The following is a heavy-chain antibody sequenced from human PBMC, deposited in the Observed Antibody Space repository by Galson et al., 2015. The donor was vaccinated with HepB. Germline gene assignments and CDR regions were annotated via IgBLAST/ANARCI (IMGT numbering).Heavy chain of an antibody. D-gene: IGHD3-22*01. CDR2: IHYSGST. CDR3: AWVPVYYDSSDYSHTGAFDI. Sequence: LSLTCTVSGGSISSGDNYWSWIRQPPGKGLEWIGYIHYSGSTHHNPSLKSRVTISVDTSKNQFSLKLSSVTAADTAVYYCAWVPVYYDSSDYSHTGAFDIWGQETMVTVSS. V-gene: IGHV4-30-4*01. CDR1: GGSISSGDNY. J-gene: IGHJ3*02.